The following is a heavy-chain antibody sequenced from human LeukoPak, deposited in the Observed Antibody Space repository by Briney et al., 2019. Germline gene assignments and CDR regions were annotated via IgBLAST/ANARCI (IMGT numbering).Heavy chain of an antibody. CDR3: AKGRGSSWYGD. V-gene: IGHV1-8*01. J-gene: IGHJ4*02. Sequence: ASVKVSCKASGYTFTSYDSNWVRQPTGQGLEWMGWMNPNSGNTGSAQKFQGRVNMTRNTSISTAYMELSSLRSEDTAVYYCAKGRGSSWYGDWGQGTPVTVSS. CDR2: MNPNSGNT. CDR1: GYTFTSYD. D-gene: IGHD6-13*01.